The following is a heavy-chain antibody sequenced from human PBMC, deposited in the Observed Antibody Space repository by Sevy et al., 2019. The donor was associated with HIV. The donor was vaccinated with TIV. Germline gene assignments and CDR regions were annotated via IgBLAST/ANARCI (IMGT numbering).Heavy chain of an antibody. CDR1: GFTFSSYE. CDR2: ISNSGTTI. V-gene: IGHV3-48*03. J-gene: IGHJ4*02. CDR3: ASSGLTGSLVGWRWYFDY. D-gene: IGHD1-26*01. Sequence: GGSLRLSCAASGFTFSSYEMNWVRQAPGKGLEWVSYISNSGTTISYSDSVRGRFSISRDNARNSLYLQMNSLRAEDTAVYYCASSGLTGSLVGWRWYFDYWGQGTLVTVSS.